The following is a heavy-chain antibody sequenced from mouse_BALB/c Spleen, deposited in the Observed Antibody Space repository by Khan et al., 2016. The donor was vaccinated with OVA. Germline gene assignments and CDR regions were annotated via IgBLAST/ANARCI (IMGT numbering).Heavy chain of an antibody. Sequence: QIQLVQSGPEVKKPGETVKISCKASGYSFTNYGMNWVRQAPGKGLKWMGWINTYSGEPTYADDFKGRFAFSLETSSSTAYLQISSLKKEDTATYFCASGGYWYFDVWGAGTTVTVSS. CDR2: INTYSGEP. CDR3: ASGGYWYFDV. D-gene: IGHD1-1*02. J-gene: IGHJ1*01. CDR1: GYSFTNYG. V-gene: IGHV9-3-1*01.